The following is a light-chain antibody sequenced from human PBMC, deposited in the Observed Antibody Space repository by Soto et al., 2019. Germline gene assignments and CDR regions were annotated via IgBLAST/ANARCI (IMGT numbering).Light chain of an antibody. Sequence: DIQLTQSPSFLSASVGDRVTITCRASQGISSYLAWYQKKPGKAPKLLMYAASTLQSGVPSRFSGSGSGTEFTLTISSLQPDDTATYFCQQYSTYLWTFGQGTKVDVK. CDR3: QQYSTYLWT. CDR2: AAS. V-gene: IGKV1-9*01. J-gene: IGKJ1*01. CDR1: QGISSY.